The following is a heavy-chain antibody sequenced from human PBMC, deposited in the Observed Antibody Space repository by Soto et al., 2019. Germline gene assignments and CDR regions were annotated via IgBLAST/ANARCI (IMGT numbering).Heavy chain of an antibody. CDR3: AIASGWINF. Sequence: PGGSLRFSCAASGFTVSSNYMSWVRQAPGKGLEWVSVIYSGGSTYYADSVKGRFTISRDNSKNTLYLQMNSLRAEDTAVYYCAIASGWINFWGQGTLVTVSS. V-gene: IGHV3-53*01. CDR1: GFTVSSNY. J-gene: IGHJ4*02. CDR2: IYSGGST. D-gene: IGHD6-19*01.